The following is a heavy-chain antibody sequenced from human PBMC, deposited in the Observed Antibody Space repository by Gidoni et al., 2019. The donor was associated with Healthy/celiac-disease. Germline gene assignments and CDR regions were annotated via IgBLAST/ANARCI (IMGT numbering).Heavy chain of an antibody. V-gene: IGHV3-23*01. J-gene: IGHJ4*02. CDR2: ISGSGGST. Sequence: EVQLLESGGGLVQPGGALRLSCAASGFTFSSHAMSWVRQAPGKGLEWVSAISGSGGSTYYADSVKGRFTISRDNSKNTLYLQMNSLRAEDTAVYYCAKLAGWGVIAIPSGYWGQGTLVTVSS. CDR1: GFTFSSHA. CDR3: AKLAGWGVIAIPSGY. D-gene: IGHD2-21*01.